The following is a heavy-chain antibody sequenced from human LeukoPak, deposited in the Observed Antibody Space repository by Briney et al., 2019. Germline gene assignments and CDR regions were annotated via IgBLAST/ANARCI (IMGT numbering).Heavy chain of an antibody. CDR2: IYYSGST. V-gene: IGHV4-59*01. Sequence: PSETLSLTCTVSGGSISSYYWSWIRQPPGKGLEWIGYIYYSGSTNYNPSLKSRVTISVDTSKNQFPLKLSSVTAADTAVYYCARDGLRADAFDIWGQGTMVTVSS. CDR3: ARDGLRADAFDI. CDR1: GGSISSYY. J-gene: IGHJ3*02.